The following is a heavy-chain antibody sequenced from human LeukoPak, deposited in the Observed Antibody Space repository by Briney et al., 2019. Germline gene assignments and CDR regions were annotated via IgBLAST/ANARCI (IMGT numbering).Heavy chain of an antibody. CDR2: IKQDGSEK. Sequence: GGSLRLSCAASGFTFSSYWMSWVRQAPGKGLEWVANIKQDGSEKYYVDSVKGRFTISRDNAKNSLYLQMNSLRAEDTAVYYCAREDRRDIVVVVAATPGRAFDIWGQGTMVTVSS. V-gene: IGHV3-7*01. J-gene: IGHJ3*02. CDR1: GFTFSSYW. D-gene: IGHD2-15*01. CDR3: AREDRRDIVVVVAATPGRAFDI.